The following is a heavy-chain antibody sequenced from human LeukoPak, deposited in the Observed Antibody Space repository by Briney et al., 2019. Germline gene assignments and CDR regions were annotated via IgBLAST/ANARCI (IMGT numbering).Heavy chain of an antibody. J-gene: IGHJ5*02. V-gene: IGHV1-69*13. CDR3: ARVTHTELSTWFDP. Sequence: SVKVSCKASGGTFSSYAISWVRQAPGQGLEWMGGIIPIFGTANYAQKFQGRVTITADESTTTAYVELSSLRSEDTAVYYCARVTHTELSTWFDPWGQGTLVTASS. CDR2: IIPIFGTA. CDR1: GGTFSSYA. D-gene: IGHD5-18*01.